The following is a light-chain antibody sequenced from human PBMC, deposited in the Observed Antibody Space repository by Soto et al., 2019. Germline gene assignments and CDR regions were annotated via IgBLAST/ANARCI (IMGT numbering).Light chain of an antibody. CDR3: QQCDDFIT. V-gene: IGKV1-33*01. CDR1: QDIKNY. Sequence: DIQMTQSPSSLSASVGDRVTITCQASQDIKNYLNWYQQKPGKAPKLLIYEASNLETGVPSRFSGSGSGRSFTFTISSLQPEDIATYYFQQCDDFITFGGGTRIE. CDR2: EAS. J-gene: IGKJ4*01.